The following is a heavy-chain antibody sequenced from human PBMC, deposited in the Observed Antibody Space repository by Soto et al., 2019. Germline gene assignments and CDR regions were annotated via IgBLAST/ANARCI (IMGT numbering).Heavy chain of an antibody. D-gene: IGHD1-26*01. CDR2: ISYDGSNK. CDR3: AKGELLSS. J-gene: IGHJ5*02. CDR1: GFTFSSYG. V-gene: IGHV3-30*18. Sequence: GGSLRLSCAASGFTFSSYGMHWVRQAPGKGLEWVAVISYDGSNKYYADSVKGRFTISRDNSKNTLYLQMNSLRAEDTAVYYCAKGELLSSWGQGTLVTVSS.